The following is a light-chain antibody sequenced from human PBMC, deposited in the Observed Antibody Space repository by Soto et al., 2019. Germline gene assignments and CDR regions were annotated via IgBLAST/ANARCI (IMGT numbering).Light chain of an antibody. V-gene: IGKV3-15*01. CDR3: QQYNDWAWT. J-gene: IGKJ1*01. Sequence: EIVMTQSPATLSVSPGERATLSCRASQSVGRNLAWYQQKPGQAPRLLIYAVSTWASGIPARFSGGGSGTEFTLTISSLQSEDFAVYYCQQYNDWAWTLGQGTKVDIK. CDR2: AVS. CDR1: QSVGRN.